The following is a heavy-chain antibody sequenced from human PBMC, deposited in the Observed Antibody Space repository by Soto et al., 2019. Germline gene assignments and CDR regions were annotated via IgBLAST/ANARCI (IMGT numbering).Heavy chain of an antibody. J-gene: IGHJ6*02. CDR2: IYYSGST. Sequence: SETLSLTCTVSGGSVSSGSYYWSWIRQPPGKGLEWIGYIYYSGSTNYNPSLKSRVTISVDTSKNQFSLKLSSVTAADTAVYYCARDHGDYRLYYYYGMDVWGQGTTVTVSS. V-gene: IGHV4-61*01. CDR3: ARDHGDYRLYYYYGMDV. D-gene: IGHD4-17*01. CDR1: GGSVSSGSYY.